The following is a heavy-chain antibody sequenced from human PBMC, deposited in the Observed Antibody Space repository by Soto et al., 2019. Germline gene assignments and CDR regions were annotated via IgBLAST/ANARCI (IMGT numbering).Heavy chain of an antibody. J-gene: IGHJ4*02. CDR3: AKEGYGDYEGSFDY. CDR1: GFTFTDHG. CDR2: IGYDGNNI. Sequence: QVQLVESGGGVVQPGRSLRLSCEASGFTFTDHGMHWVRQAPGKGLEWVAVIGYDGNNIYYGDSVKGRFTNSRDNSKNTLYLQMNSLRSEDTAVYYCAKEGYGDYEGSFDYWGQGTLVTVSS. V-gene: IGHV3-30*18. D-gene: IGHD4-17*01.